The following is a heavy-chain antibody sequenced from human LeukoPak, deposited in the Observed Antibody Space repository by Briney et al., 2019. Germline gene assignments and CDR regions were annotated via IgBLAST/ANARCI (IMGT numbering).Heavy chain of an antibody. Sequence: SETLSLTCTVSGGSISNYYWSWIRQPAGKGLEWIGRINTSGSTNYNPSLESRVTMSVDTSNNHFSLKLNSVTAADTAVYFCARSRGTALITRFDYWGQGTLVTVSS. CDR1: GGSISNYY. J-gene: IGHJ4*02. V-gene: IGHV4-4*07. CDR3: ARSRGTALITRFDY. D-gene: IGHD5-18*01. CDR2: INTSGST.